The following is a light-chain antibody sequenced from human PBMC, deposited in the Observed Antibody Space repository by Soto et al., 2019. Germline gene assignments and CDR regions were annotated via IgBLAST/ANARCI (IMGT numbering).Light chain of an antibody. CDR1: SSNIGRNI. J-gene: IGLJ2*01. Sequence: QPVLTQPPSASGTPGQRVTIPCSGSSSNIGRNIVNWYQQLPGTAPKLLIYTNNQRPSGVPDRFSGSKSGTSASLAISGLQSEDEADYYCAVWDDSLNGVVFGGGTKVTVL. V-gene: IGLV1-44*01. CDR2: TNN. CDR3: AVWDDSLNGVV.